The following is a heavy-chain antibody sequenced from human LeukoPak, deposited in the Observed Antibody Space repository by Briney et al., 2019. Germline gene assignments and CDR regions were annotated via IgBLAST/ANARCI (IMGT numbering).Heavy chain of an antibody. CDR2: IYYSGST. V-gene: IGHV4-39*07. D-gene: IGHD6-19*01. Sequence: SETLSLTCTVSGGSISSSSYYWGWIRQPPGKGLEWIGSIYYSGSTYYNPSLKSRVTISVDTSKNQFSLKLSSVTAADTAVYYCARDRGIAVAGLGMDVWGQGTTVTVSS. CDR3: ARDRGIAVAGLGMDV. CDR1: GGSISSSSYY. J-gene: IGHJ6*02.